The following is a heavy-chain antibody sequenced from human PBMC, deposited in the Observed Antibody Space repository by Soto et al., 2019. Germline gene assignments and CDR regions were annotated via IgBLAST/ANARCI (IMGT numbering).Heavy chain of an antibody. D-gene: IGHD2-2*01. Sequence: SQTLSLTCAISGDSVSSNSAAWNWIRQSPSRGLEWLGRTYYRSKWYNDYAVSVKSRITINPDTSKNQFSLQMNSLRAEDTAVYYCARDLIVVVPAALEVWGKGTTVTVSS. V-gene: IGHV6-1*01. CDR1: GDSVSSNSAA. CDR2: TYYRSKWYN. J-gene: IGHJ6*04. CDR3: ARDLIVVVPAALEV.